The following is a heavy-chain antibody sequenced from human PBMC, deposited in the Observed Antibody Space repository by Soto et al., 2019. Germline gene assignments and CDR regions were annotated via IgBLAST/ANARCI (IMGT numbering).Heavy chain of an antibody. D-gene: IGHD2-2*01. CDR2: IYYSGST. Sequence: LSLTCTVSGGSISSGGYYWSWIRQHPGKGLEWIGYIYYSGSTYYNPSLKSRVTISVDTSKNQFSLKLSSVTAADTAVYYCASKNAYPPYYYYGMDVWGQGTTVTVSS. V-gene: IGHV4-31*03. CDR3: ASKNAYPPYYYYGMDV. J-gene: IGHJ6*02. CDR1: GGSISSGGYY.